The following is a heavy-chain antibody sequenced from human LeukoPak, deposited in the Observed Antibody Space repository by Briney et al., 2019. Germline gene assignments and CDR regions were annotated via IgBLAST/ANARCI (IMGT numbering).Heavy chain of an antibody. V-gene: IGHV3-30*18. J-gene: IGHJ6*02. Sequence: GRSLRLSCAASGFAFSSYGMHWVRRAPGKGLEWVAVMSYDGPNIYYADSVKGRFTISRDNSKNMLFLQMNSLRTEDTAVYYCAKDRHDYAYYGMDVWGQGTTVTVSS. CDR1: GFAFSSYG. CDR3: AKDRHDYAYYGMDV. CDR2: MSYDGPNI. D-gene: IGHD4/OR15-4a*01.